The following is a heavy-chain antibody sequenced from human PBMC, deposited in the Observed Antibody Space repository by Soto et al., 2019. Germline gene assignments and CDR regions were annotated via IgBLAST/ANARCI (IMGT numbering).Heavy chain of an antibody. J-gene: IGHJ4*02. CDR2: IIPILGIA. CDR1: GGTFSSYT. Sequence: QVQLVQSGAGVKKPGSSVKVSCKASGGTFSSYTISWVRQAPGQGLEWMGRIIPILGIANYAQKFQGRVTITADKSTSTAYMEQSSLRSEDTAVYYCAVTTVLTLQSASWWYWGQGTLVTVSS. CDR3: AVTTVLTLQSASWWY. V-gene: IGHV1-69*02. D-gene: IGHD4-17*01.